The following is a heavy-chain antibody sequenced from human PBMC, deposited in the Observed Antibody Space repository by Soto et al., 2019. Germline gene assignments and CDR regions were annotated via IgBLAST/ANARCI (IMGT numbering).Heavy chain of an antibody. Sequence: KTSETLSLTCAVYGGSFSGYYWSWIRQPPGKGLEWIGEINHSGSTNYNPSLKSRVTISVDTSKNQFSLKLSSVTAADTAVYYCARLRDGYNLGYWGQGTLVTVSS. V-gene: IGHV4-34*01. CDR2: INHSGST. D-gene: IGHD5-12*01. CDR3: ARLRDGYNLGY. J-gene: IGHJ4*02. CDR1: GGSFSGYY.